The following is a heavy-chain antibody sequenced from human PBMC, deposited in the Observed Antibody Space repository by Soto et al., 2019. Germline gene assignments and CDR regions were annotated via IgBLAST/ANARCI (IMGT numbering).Heavy chain of an antibody. CDR3: AKDIDSSSWEQVYYYYGMDV. D-gene: IGHD6-13*01. J-gene: IGHJ6*02. V-gene: IGHV3-73*02. CDR2: IRSKANSYAT. Sequence: EVQLVESGGGLVQPGGSLKLSCAASGFTFSGSAMHWVRQASGKGLEWVGRIRSKANSYATAYAASVKGRFTISRDNSKNTLYLQMNSLRAEDTAVYYCAKDIDSSSWEQVYYYYGMDVWGQGTTVTVSS. CDR1: GFTFSGSA.